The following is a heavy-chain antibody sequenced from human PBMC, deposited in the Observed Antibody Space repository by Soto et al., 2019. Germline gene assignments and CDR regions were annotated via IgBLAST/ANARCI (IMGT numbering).Heavy chain of an antibody. CDR3: GKDLLTGNTREMGMDV. CDR1: GFTLSSYG. V-gene: IGHV3-30*18. CDR2: ISFDGNRI. Sequence: GGSLRLSCEASGFTLSSYGMHWVRQAPGKGLEWVAVISFDGNRIYYADSVKGRFTISRDNSKNTLSLQMNSLRSEDTGLYYCGKDLLTGNTREMGMDVWGQGTTVTVSS. J-gene: IGHJ6*02. D-gene: IGHD1-7*01.